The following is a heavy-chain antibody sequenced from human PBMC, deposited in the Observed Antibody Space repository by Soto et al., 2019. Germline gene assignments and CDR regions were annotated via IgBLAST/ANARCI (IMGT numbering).Heavy chain of an antibody. CDR1: GYTLTSYG. CDR3: ARIAVANDAFDI. D-gene: IGHD6-19*01. Sequence: APVEVTCKASGYTLTSYGSSWVRQAPGQGLEWMGWISAYNGNTNYAQKLQGRVTMTTDTSTSTAYMELRSLRSDDTAVYYCARIAVANDAFDIWGQWTMGTVSS. CDR2: ISAYNGNT. J-gene: IGHJ3*02. V-gene: IGHV1-18*04.